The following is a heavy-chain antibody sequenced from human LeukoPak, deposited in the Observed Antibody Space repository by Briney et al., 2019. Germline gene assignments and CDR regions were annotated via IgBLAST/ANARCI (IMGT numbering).Heavy chain of an antibody. CDR1: GFTFSSYS. V-gene: IGHV3-21*01. CDR3: ATGPNGDYFDY. J-gene: IGHJ4*02. Sequence: SGGSLRLPCAASGFTFSSYSMNWVRQAPGKGLEWVSSISSSSSYIYYADSVKGRFTISRDNAKNSLYLQMNSLRAEDTAVYYCATGPNGDYFDYWGQGTLVTVSS. CDR2: ISSSSSYI. D-gene: IGHD4-17*01.